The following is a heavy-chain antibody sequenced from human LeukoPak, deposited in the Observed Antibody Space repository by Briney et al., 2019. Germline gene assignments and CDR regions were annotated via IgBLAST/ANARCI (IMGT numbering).Heavy chain of an antibody. CDR2: ISGSGAGT. D-gene: IGHD3-3*01. CDR3: AKGQGGDFWSGSAYFD. J-gene: IGHJ4*02. CDR1: GFTFGDYA. V-gene: IGHV3-23*01. Sequence: GGSLRLSFTASGFTFGDYAMSWVRQAPGKGLEWVSGISGSGAGTYYTDSVKGRFTISRDNSKNTLYLQMNSLRPEDTAVYYCAKGQGGDFWSGSAYFDWGQGSLVTVSS.